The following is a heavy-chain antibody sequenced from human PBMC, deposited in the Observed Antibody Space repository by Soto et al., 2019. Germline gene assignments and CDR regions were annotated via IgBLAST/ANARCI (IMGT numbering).Heavy chain of an antibody. CDR3: ARGVTTVVKSQRYYYYGLDV. CDR1: GGTFSSYA. Sequence: QVQLVQSGAEVKKPGSSVKVSCKASGGTFSSYAISWVRQAPGQGLEWMGGIIPIFGTANYAQKFQGRVTITADESTSTAYMGLSSLRSADTAVYYCARGVTTVVKSQRYYYYGLDVWGQGTTVTVSS. V-gene: IGHV1-69*12. J-gene: IGHJ6*02. CDR2: IIPIFGTA. D-gene: IGHD4-17*01.